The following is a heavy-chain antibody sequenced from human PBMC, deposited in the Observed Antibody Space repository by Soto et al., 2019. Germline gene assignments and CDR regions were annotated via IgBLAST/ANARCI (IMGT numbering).Heavy chain of an antibody. CDR2: IKQDGSEK. CDR1: GFTFSSYW. J-gene: IGHJ4*02. D-gene: IGHD6-13*01. V-gene: IGHV3-7*05. Sequence: GGSLRLSCAASGFTFSSYWMSWVRQAPGKGLEWVANIKQDGSEKYYVDSVKGRFTISRDNAKNSLYLQMNSLRAEDTAVYYCARDLYSSSWYSGGGFDYWGQGTLVTVSS. CDR3: ARDLYSSSWYSGGGFDY.